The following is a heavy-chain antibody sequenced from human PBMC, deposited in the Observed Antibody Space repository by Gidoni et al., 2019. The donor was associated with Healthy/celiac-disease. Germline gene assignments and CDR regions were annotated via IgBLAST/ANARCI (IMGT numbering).Heavy chain of an antibody. J-gene: IGHJ5*02. V-gene: IGHV4-34*01. CDR3: ARGTSRSRAHKLVNWFDP. CDR2: INLSGST. Sequence: QLQLQQWGAGLLNPSETLSLTCAVYGESFSGYYWRWIRQHPGTGLEWIGEINLSGSTNYNPSLKSRVTISVDTSKNQFSLKLSSVTAADTAVYYCARGTSRSRAHKLVNWFDPWGQGTLVTVSS. D-gene: IGHD6-13*01. CDR1: GESFSGYY.